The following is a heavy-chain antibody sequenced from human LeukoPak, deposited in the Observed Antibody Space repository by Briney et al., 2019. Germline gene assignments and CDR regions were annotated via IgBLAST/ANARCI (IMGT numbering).Heavy chain of an antibody. CDR3: AGGRGYWNYYGMDV. J-gene: IGHJ6*02. V-gene: IGHV4-59*01. CDR1: GVSFSSYY. Sequence: SETLSLTCTVSGVSFSSYYWSWIRQPPXXXXXXXGYIYYDGSTNYSPSLKSRVTISVDTSKNQFSLKLNSVTAADTAVYYCAGGRGYWNYYGMDVWGQGTTVTVSS. CDR2: IYYDGST. D-gene: IGHD2-8*02.